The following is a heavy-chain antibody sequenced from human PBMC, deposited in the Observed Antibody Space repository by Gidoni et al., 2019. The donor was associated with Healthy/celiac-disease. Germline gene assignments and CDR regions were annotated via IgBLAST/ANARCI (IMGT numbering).Heavy chain of an antibody. CDR1: GGSISSSSYY. V-gene: IGHV4-39*01. CDR2: IYYSGST. CDR3: ARFRSRYGSGSYSTY. J-gene: IGHJ4*02. Sequence: QLQLQESGPGLVKPSETLSLTCTVTGGSISSSSYYWGWNRQPPGKGLEWIGSIYYSGSTYYNPSLKSRVTISVDTSKNQFSLKLSSVTAADTAVYYCARFRSRYGSGSYSTYWGQGTLVTVSS. D-gene: IGHD3-10*01.